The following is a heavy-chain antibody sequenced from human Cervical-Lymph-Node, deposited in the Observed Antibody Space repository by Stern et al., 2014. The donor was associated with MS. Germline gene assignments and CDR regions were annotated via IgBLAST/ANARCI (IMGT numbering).Heavy chain of an antibody. J-gene: IGHJ4*02. V-gene: IGHV1-24*01. CDR3: ATERALYYYGNSGYLFDF. D-gene: IGHD3-22*01. CDR1: GKSLSDLS. Sequence: QVQLVQSGAEVKRPGASVNVSCRVSGKSLSDLSIHWVRQAPGNGLEWMGGFDPGRGGTVYSHTFQARVTMTEDTSTDTAYLALSGLRSADTAVYFCATERALYYYGNSGYLFDFWGQGTLVTVSS. CDR2: FDPGRGGT.